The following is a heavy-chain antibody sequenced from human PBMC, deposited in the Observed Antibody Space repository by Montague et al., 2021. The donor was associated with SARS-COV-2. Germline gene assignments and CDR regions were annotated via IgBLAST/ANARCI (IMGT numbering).Heavy chain of an antibody. D-gene: IGHD2-8*01. CDR2: IFYSGGT. Sequence: SETLSLTCTVSGGSISGYYWSWIRRPPGKVRVGFGYIFYSGGTKSNPSPESRVTVSLDRSKNQVSLQLSSVTAADTAVYYCARLLRSCTNGVCRTYYYYAMDVWGQGTTVTVSS. CDR1: GGSISGYY. V-gene: IGHV4-59*01. J-gene: IGHJ6*02. CDR3: ARLLRSCTNGVCRTYYYYAMDV.